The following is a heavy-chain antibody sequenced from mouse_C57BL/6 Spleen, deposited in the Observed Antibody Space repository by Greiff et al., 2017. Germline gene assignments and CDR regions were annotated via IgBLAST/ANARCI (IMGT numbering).Heavy chain of an antibody. CDR1: GYTFTDYY. Sequence: VQLQQSGAELVRPGASVKLSCKASGYTFTDYYINWVKQRPGQGLEWIARIYPGSGNTYYNEKFKGKVTRTAEKSSSTAYMQLSSLTSEDSAVYFFAWGITTVGNFDYWGQGTTLTVSS. J-gene: IGHJ2*01. V-gene: IGHV1-76*01. D-gene: IGHD1-1*01. CDR2: IYPGSGNT. CDR3: AWGITTVGNFDY.